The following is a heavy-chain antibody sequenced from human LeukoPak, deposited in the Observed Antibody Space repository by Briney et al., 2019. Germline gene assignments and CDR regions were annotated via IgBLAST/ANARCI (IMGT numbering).Heavy chain of an antibody. J-gene: IGHJ4*02. CDR2: IYTSGST. CDR1: GGSISGGSYY. V-gene: IGHV4-61*02. CDR3: ARGASRGYDFWSGYRDYFDY. D-gene: IGHD3-3*01. Sequence: PSQTLSLTCTVSGGSISGGSYYWSWIRQPAGKGLEWIGRIYTSGSTNYNPSLKSRVTISVDTSKNQFSLKLSSVTAADTAVYYCARGASRGYDFWSGYRDYFDYWGQGTLVTVSS.